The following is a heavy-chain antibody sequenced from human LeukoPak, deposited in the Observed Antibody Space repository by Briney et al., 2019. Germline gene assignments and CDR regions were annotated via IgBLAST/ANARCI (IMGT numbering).Heavy chain of an antibody. Sequence: GGSLRLSCAASGFTFSSYSMNWVRQAPGKGLEWVSSISSSSSYIYYADSVKGRFTISRDNAKNTLYLQMNSLRAEDTAVYYCARGLRWSPGHFDYWGQGTLVTVSS. D-gene: IGHD4-23*01. V-gene: IGHV3-21*01. CDR3: ARGLRWSPGHFDY. J-gene: IGHJ4*02. CDR2: ISSSSSYI. CDR1: GFTFSSYS.